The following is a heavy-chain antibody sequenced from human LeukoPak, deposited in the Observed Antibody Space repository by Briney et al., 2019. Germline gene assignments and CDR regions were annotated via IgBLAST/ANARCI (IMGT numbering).Heavy chain of an antibody. CDR2: ISAYNGNT. D-gene: IGHD6-6*01. V-gene: IGHV1-18*01. J-gene: IGHJ6*02. CDR3: ARDRSTIAARRGPYYYYGMDV. Sequence: ASVKVSCKASGYTFTSYGISWVRQAPGQGLEWMGWISAYNGNTNYAQKLQGRVTMTTDTSTSTAYMELRSLRSDDTAVYYCARDRSTIAARRGPYYYYGMDVWGQGTTVTVSS. CDR1: GYTFTSYG.